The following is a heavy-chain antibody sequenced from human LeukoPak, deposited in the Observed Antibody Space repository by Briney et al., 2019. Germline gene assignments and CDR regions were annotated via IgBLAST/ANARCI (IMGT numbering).Heavy chain of an antibody. Sequence: PSETLSLTCTVAGGSISSGDYYWSWIRQPPGKGLEWIGYIYYSGSTYYNPSLKSRVTISVDTSKNQFSLKLSSVTAADTAVYYCARGSTVSSLRGGFDPWGQGTLVTVSS. CDR1: GGSISSGDYY. V-gene: IGHV4-30-4*08. J-gene: IGHJ5*02. CDR3: ARGSTVSSLRGGFDP. CDR2: IYYSGST. D-gene: IGHD4-17*01.